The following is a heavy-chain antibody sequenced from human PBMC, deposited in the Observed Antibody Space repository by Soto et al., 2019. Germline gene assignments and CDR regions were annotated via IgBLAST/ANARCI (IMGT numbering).Heavy chain of an antibody. CDR1: GGSISSSNW. D-gene: IGHD2-2*02. CDR2: IYHSGST. CDR3: TSGLVVPAAIFYYYGMDV. J-gene: IGHJ6*02. Sequence: SETLSLTCSVSGGSISSSNWWSWVRQPPGKGLEWIGEIYHSGSTNYNPSLKSRVTISVDRSKNQFSLKLSSVTAEDTAVYYCTSGLVVPAAIFYYYGMDVWGQGTTVTVSS. V-gene: IGHV4-4*02.